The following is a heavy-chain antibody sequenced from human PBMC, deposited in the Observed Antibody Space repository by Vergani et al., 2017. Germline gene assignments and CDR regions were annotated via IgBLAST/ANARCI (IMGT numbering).Heavy chain of an antibody. D-gene: IGHD3-9*01. CDR2: MDYNGLA. J-gene: IGHJ4*02. CDR3: VRDKTYYDTLIGYAGYYFDS. Sequence: QVQPQESGPGLVRPSETLSLTCTVSAYSISSGFFWGWIRQPPGKGLEWIGSMDYNGLAYYSPSLKSRVTISVDTPKNHFSLKLSSVTAADTAVYYCVRDKTYYDTLIGYAGYYFDSWGQGALVTVS. CDR1: AYSISSGFF. V-gene: IGHV4-38-2*02.